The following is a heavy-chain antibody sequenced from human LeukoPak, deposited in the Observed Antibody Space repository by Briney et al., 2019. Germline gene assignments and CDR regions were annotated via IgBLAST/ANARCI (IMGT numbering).Heavy chain of an antibody. V-gene: IGHV4-38-2*02. J-gene: IGHJ4*02. Sequence: SETLSLTCTVSGYSISSGYYWGWIRQPPGKGLEWIGSIYHSGSTYYNPSLKSRVTISVDTSKNQFSLKLSSVTAADTAVYYCARDTDYGDYRKWGQGTLVTVSS. CDR1: GYSISSGYY. D-gene: IGHD4-17*01. CDR3: ARDTDYGDYRK. CDR2: IYHSGST.